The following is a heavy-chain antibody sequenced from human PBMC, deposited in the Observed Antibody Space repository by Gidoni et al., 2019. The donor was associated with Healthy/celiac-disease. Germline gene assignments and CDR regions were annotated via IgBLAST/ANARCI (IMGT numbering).Heavy chain of an antibody. CDR2: INSDGSST. D-gene: IGHD4-17*01. CDR3: ARDRDYGDYDNWFDP. V-gene: IGHV3-74*01. CDR1: GFTSSRYW. J-gene: IGHJ5*02. Sequence: EVQLVESGGGLVQPGGSLSLSCAASGFTSSRYWMHWVRQAPGKGLVWVSRINSDGSSTSYADSVKGRFTISRDNAKNTLYLQMNSLRAEDTAVYYCARDRDYGDYDNWFDPWGQGTLVTVSS.